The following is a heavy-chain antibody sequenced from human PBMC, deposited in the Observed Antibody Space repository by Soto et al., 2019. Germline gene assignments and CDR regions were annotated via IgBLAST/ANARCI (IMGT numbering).Heavy chain of an antibody. CDR3: ARDPGSGYDYSDAFDS. J-gene: IGHJ3*02. CDR1: GYTFTSYY. CDR2: INPSGGST. Sequence: ASVKVSCKASGYTFTSYYMHWVRQAPGQGLERMEIINPSGGSTSYAQKFQGRVTRTRDTSTSTVYMELSSLRSEVTAVYYCARDPGSGYDYSDAFDSLGQGTMGTVSS. V-gene: IGHV1-46*03. D-gene: IGHD5-12*01.